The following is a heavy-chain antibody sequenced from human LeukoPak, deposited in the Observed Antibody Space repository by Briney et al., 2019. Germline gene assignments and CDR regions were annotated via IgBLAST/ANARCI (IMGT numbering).Heavy chain of an antibody. V-gene: IGHV1-2*02. CDR2: INPNSGDT. Sequence: VASVKVCCKASGYSFTGYSIHWVRQAPGQGLEWVGWINPNSGDTHSAQNFQGRVTMTRDTSISTASMDLRRLRSDDTAVYYCARAPKNDAYDIWGRGTMVTVSS. CDR1: GYSFTGYS. J-gene: IGHJ3*02. CDR3: ARAPKNDAYDI.